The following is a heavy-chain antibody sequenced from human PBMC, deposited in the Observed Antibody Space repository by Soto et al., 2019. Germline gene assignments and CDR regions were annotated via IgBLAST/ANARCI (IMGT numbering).Heavy chain of an antibody. CDR1: GYTFTSYG. J-gene: IGHJ4*02. CDR2: ISAYNGNT. Sequence: QVQLVQSGAEVKKPGASVKVSCKASGYTFTSYGISWVRQAPGQGLEWMGWISAYNGNTNYAQKLQGRVTMTTDTSKSTAYMELRGLRSEDTAVYLLARPLLTMVRGVSPLDYWGQGTLVTVSS. CDR3: ARPLLTMVRGVSPLDY. D-gene: IGHD3-10*01. V-gene: IGHV1-18*04.